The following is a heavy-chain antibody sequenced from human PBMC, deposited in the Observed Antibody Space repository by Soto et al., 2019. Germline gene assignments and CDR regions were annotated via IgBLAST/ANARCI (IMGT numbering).Heavy chain of an antibody. D-gene: IGHD3-9*01. CDR2: IYPGDSDT. CDR3: AGRRRDILTGDDY. V-gene: IGHV5-51*01. J-gene: IGHJ4*02. Sequence: PGESLKISCKGSGYSFTSYWIGWVRQMPGKGLEWMGIIYPGDSDTRYSPSFQGQVTISADKSTSTAYLQWSSLKASDTAMYYCAGRRRDILTGDDYWGQGTLVTVSS. CDR1: GYSFTSYW.